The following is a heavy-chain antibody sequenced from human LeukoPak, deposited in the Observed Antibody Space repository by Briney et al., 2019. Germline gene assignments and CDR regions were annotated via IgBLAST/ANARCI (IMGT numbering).Heavy chain of an antibody. CDR3: ARDRYCSSISCYTHYYYMDV. CDR1: GGSISSYY. J-gene: IGHJ6*03. V-gene: IGHV4-59*01. CDR2: IYYSGST. D-gene: IGHD2-2*02. Sequence: SETLSLTCAVYGGSISSYYWSWIRQPPGKGLEWIGYIYYSGSTNYNPSLKSRVTISVDTSKNQFFLKLSSVTAADTAVYYCARDRYCSSISCYTHYYYMDVWGKGTTVTVSS.